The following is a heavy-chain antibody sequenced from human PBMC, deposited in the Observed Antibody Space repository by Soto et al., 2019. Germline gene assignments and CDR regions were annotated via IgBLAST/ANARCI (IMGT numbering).Heavy chain of an antibody. V-gene: IGHV4-34*01. CDR3: ARGTSGYGSGSYYPLVISRSWYY. CDR1: GGSFSGYY. CDR2: INHSGST. J-gene: IGHJ4*02. Sequence: SETLSLTCAVYGGSFSGYYWSWIRQPPGKGLEWIGEINHSGSTNYNPSLKSRVTISVDTSKNQFSLKLSSVTAADTAVYYCARGTSGYGSGSYYPLVISRSWYYWGQGTLVTVSS. D-gene: IGHD3-10*01.